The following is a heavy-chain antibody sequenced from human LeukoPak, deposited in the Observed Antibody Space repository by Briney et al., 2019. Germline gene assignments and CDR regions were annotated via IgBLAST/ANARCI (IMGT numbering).Heavy chain of an antibody. J-gene: IGHJ3*02. D-gene: IGHD2-2*02. Sequence: PGGSLRLSCTVSGFTVSSNSMSWVRQAPGKGLEWVSFIYSDNTHCSDSVKGRFTISRDNSKNTLYLQMNSLRAEDTAVYYCARGILLYTADAFDIWGQGTMVAVSS. CDR2: IYSDNT. CDR3: ARGILLYTADAFDI. CDR1: GFTVSSNS. V-gene: IGHV3-53*01.